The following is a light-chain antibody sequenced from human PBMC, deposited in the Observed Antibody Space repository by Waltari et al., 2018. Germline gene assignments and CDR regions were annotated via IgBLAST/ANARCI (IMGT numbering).Light chain of an antibody. Sequence: QSVLTQPPSTSGPPGQRVSISCSGTNSNIGTNNVNWYQQVPDRFSGSQSGTSASLAITGLQPEDEGDYYCVSWDDSLNGWVFGGGTKLTVL. CDR1: NSNIGTNN. J-gene: IGLJ3*02. V-gene: IGLV1-44*01. CDR3: VSWDDSLNGWV.